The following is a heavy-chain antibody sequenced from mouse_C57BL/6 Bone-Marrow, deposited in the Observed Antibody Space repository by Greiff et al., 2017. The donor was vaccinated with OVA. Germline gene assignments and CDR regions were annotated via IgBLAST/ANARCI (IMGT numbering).Heavy chain of an antibody. V-gene: IGHV1-81*01. J-gene: IGHJ4*01. D-gene: IGHD2-1*01. CDR1: GYTFTSYG. CDR2: IYPRSGNT. Sequence: VQLVESGAELARPGASVKLSCKASGYTFTSYGISWVKQRTGQGLEWIGEIYPRSGNTYYNEKFKGKATLTADKSSSTAYMELRSLTSEDSAVYFCAREDLLWAMDYWGQGTSVTVSS. CDR3: AREDLLWAMDY.